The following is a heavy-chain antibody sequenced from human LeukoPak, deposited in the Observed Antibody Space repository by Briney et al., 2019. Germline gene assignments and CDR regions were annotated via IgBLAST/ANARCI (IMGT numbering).Heavy chain of an antibody. J-gene: IGHJ6*03. V-gene: IGHV1-18*01. Sequence: GASVKVSCKASGYTFTSYGISWVRQATGQGLEWMGWISAYNGNTNYAQKLQGRVTMTTDTSTSTAYMELRSLRSDDTAVYYCASLTSGPGYASNYYYMDVWGKGTTVTVSS. CDR1: GYTFTSYG. D-gene: IGHD3-9*01. CDR2: ISAYNGNT. CDR3: ASLTSGPGYASNYYYMDV.